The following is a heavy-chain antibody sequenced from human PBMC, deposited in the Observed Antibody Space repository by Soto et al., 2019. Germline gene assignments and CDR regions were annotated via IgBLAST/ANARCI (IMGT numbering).Heavy chain of an antibody. D-gene: IGHD3-10*01. J-gene: IGHJ6*02. Sequence: SETLSLTCAVYGGSFSGYYWSWIRQPPGKGLEWIGEINHSGSTNYNPSLKSRVTISVDTSKNQFSLKLSSVTAADTAVYYCARLWFGEFHALGYYGMDVWGQGTTVTVSS. V-gene: IGHV4-34*01. CDR3: ARLWFGEFHALGYYGMDV. CDR1: GGSFSGYY. CDR2: INHSGST.